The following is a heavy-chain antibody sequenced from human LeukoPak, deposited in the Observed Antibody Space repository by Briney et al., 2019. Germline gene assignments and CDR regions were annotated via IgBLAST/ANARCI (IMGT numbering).Heavy chain of an antibody. CDR1: GYTFNSYG. Sequence: ASVKVSCKTSGYTFNSYGISWVRQAPGQGLEWMGWISAYNGNTNYAQKFQGRLTMTTDTSTSTAYMEMRSLRSDDTAVYYCARAEPLEATIFDYWGQGTLVTVSS. CDR2: ISAYNGNT. CDR3: ARAEPLEATIFDY. V-gene: IGHV1-18*01. D-gene: IGHD5-12*01. J-gene: IGHJ4*02.